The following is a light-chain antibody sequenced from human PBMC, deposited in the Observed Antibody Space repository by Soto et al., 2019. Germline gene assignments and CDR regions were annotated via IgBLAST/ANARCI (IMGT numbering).Light chain of an antibody. CDR3: AAWVDTLSSWV. J-gene: IGLJ3*02. V-gene: IGLV1-47*01. CDR2: RNN. CDR1: LQNIY. Sequence: SVLTQPPSASGTPGQGVTISCSGDLQNIYIYWYQQLPGAAPRLLILRNNQRPSGVPDRFSGSKSDTSASLAIRGVRSEDEATYFCAAWVDTLSSWVFGGGTKLTVL.